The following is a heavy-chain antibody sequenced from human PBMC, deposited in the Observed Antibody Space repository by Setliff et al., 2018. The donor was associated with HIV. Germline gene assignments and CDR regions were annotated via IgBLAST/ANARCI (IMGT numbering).Heavy chain of an antibody. J-gene: IGHJ3*02. CDR2: ISTYNDNT. Sequence: GASVKVSCKASGYTFTRHGISWVRQAPGQGLEWMGWISTYNDNTNYAQKRQVRVTMTTETSTSTAYMELRSLRTDDTAVYYCARHDGLRSVHGAFDIWGQGTMVTVSS. D-gene: IGHD4-17*01. CDR1: GYTFTRHG. CDR3: ARHDGLRSVHGAFDI. V-gene: IGHV1-18*01.